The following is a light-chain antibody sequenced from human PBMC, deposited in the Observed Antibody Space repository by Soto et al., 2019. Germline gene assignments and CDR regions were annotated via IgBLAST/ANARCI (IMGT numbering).Light chain of an antibody. Sequence: QSALTQPASVSGSPGQSIAISCTGTTSDVGGYNSVSWYQQHPGKAPKVMIYDVNNRPSGVSDRFSGSKSGNTASLTISGLQAEDEAHYYCSSYTSSSTLVFGGGTKVTVL. CDR1: TSDVGGYNS. J-gene: IGLJ2*01. CDR3: SSYTSSSTLV. V-gene: IGLV2-14*01. CDR2: DVN.